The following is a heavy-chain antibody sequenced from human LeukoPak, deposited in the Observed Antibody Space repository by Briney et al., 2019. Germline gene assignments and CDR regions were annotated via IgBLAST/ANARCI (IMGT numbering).Heavy chain of an antibody. J-gene: IGHJ4*02. Sequence: GGSLRLSCAASGFTVSSNYMSWVRQAPGKGLEWVSVIYSGGSTYYADSVKGRFTISRDNSKNTLYLQMNSLRAEDTAVYYCVPRLLGDRGVTTDYWGQGTLVTVSS. V-gene: IGHV3-53*01. CDR3: VPRLLGDRGVTTDY. CDR2: IYSGGST. CDR1: GFTVSSNY. D-gene: IGHD3-10*01.